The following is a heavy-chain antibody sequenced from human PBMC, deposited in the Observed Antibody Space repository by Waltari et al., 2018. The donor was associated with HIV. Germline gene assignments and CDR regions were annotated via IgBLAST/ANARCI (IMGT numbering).Heavy chain of an antibody. D-gene: IGHD1-26*01. CDR1: GGSVRSSSYF. V-gene: IGHV4-39*01. CDR3: ARHALRVGAAYWNFDL. CDR2: IYYTGRA. J-gene: IGHJ2*01. Sequence: QLQLQESGPGLVKPSEILSLTCTVSGGSVRSSSYFWGWIRQPPGKGLEWVGRIYYTGRAYYNPSLKSRVTISVDTSKNQFSLKVTSVTAADTAVYYCARHALRVGAAYWNFDLWGRGTLVTVSS.